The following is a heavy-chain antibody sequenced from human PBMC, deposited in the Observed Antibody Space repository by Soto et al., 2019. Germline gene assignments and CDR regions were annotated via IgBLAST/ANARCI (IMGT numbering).Heavy chain of an antibody. D-gene: IGHD2-21*01. CDR1: GGSISSGGYY. J-gene: IGHJ4*02. V-gene: IGHV4-31*03. Sequence: QVQLQESVPGLVKPSQTLSLTCTVSGGSISSGGYYWSWIRKHPGKGLEWIGYIYYSGSTYYTPSLKRRVTISVDTSKCQLSLQLSSVNAVDKAVYYCARSRLSILVFDYWGQGTLVTVSS. CDR3: ARSRLSILVFDY. CDR2: IYYSGST.